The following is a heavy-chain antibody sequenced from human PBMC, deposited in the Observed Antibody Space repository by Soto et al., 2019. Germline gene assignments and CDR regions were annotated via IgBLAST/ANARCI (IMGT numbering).Heavy chain of an antibody. Sequence: SETLSLTCTVSGGSISSYYWSWIRQPPGKGLEWIGYIYYSGSTNYNPSLKSRVTISVDTSKNQFSLKLSSVTAADTAVYYCARSPRDYEAGFDSWGQGTLVTVSS. CDR1: GGSISSYY. D-gene: IGHD3-16*01. V-gene: IGHV4-59*01. CDR2: IYYSGST. J-gene: IGHJ4*02. CDR3: ARSPRDYEAGFDS.